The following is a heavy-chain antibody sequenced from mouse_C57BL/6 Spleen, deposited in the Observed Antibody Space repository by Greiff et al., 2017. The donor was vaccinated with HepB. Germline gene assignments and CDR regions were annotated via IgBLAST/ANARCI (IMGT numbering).Heavy chain of an antibody. Sequence: VQLQQPGAELVKPGASVKLSCKASGYTFTSYWMHWVKQRPGQGLEWIGMIHPNSGSTNYNEKFKSKATLTVDKSSSTAYMQLSSLTSEDSAVYYCARPHYDYDGGYAMDYWGKGTSVTVSS. CDR1: GYTFTSYW. D-gene: IGHD2-4*01. V-gene: IGHV1-64*01. J-gene: IGHJ4*01. CDR3: ARPHYDYDGGYAMDY. CDR2: IHPNSGST.